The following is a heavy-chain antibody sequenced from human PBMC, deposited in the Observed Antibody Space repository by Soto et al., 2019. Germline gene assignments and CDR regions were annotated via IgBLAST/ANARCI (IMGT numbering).Heavy chain of an antibody. V-gene: IGHV3-15*01. CDR3: THLPHPQLQLGGAFDI. J-gene: IGHJ3*02. Sequence: EVQLVESGGGLVKPGGSLRLSCAASGFTFSNAWMSWVRQAPGKGLEWVGRIRSKTDGGTTDYAAPVKGRFTISRDDSNIQLYLQMNSLKTDDTAVYYCTHLPHPQLQLGGAFDIWGQGTMVTVSS. CDR1: GFTFSNAW. D-gene: IGHD1-1*01. CDR2: IRSKTDGGTT.